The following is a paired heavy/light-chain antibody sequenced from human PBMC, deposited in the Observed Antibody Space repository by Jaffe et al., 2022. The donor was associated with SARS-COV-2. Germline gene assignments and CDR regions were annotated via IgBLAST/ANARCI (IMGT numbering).Light chain of an antibody. CDR1: SSDVGGYNF. Sequence: QSALTQPASVSGSPGQSIAISCTGTSSDVGGYNFVSWYQQHPGKVPKLLIYEVTNRPSGVSDRFSGSKSGNTASLTISGLQPEDEADYYCTSYTSSTTLVFGGGTKLTVL. V-gene: IGLV2-14*01. CDR2: EVT. J-gene: IGLJ2*01. CDR3: TSYTSSTTLV.
Heavy chain of an antibody. D-gene: IGHD1-26*01. J-gene: IGHJ4*02. V-gene: IGHV3-48*02. Sequence: EVQLVESGGGLVQPGGSLRLSCAATGFNFNIYSMNWVRQAPGKGLEWVSYITGPSSLLYYADFAKGRFTISRDNAGNSLSLQMNSLRNEDTAVYYCVRGVQWGFDNWGQGTLVTVSS. CDR1: GFNFNIYS. CDR3: VRGVQWGFDN. CDR2: ITGPSSLL.